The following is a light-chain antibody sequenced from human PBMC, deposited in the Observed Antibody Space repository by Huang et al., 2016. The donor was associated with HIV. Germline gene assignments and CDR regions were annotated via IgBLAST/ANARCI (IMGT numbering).Light chain of an antibody. V-gene: IGKV1-33*01. CDR1: QDISPY. CDR3: QQFHSLPLT. CDR2: DSS. Sequence: DIQMTQSPSSLSASVGDRVTITCQASQDISPYLNWYQQKPGKAPKLLIYDSSNLETGVPSRFSGGGSRTDFNFTITSLQPEDFATYFCQQFHSLPLTFGGGTKVDIK. J-gene: IGKJ4*01.